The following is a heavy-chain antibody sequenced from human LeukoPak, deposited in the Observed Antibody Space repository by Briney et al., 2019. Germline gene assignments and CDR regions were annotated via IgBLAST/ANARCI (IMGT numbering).Heavy chain of an antibody. Sequence: GGSLRLSCAGSGFIFSNYAMSWVRQAPGQGLEWVSTFSNSGDATFYADAVKGRFTISRDNSKNTLYLQMYSLRAEDTAIYYCAKAPPYTKYFDYWGQGTLLTVSS. D-gene: IGHD1-1*01. CDR3: AKAPPYTKYFDY. J-gene: IGHJ4*02. CDR1: GFIFSNYA. V-gene: IGHV3-23*01. CDR2: FSNSGDAT.